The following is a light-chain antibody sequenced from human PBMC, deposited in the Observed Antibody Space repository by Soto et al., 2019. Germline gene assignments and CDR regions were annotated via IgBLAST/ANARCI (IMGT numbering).Light chain of an antibody. V-gene: IGKV1-5*01. CDR3: QQYKSFSPST. CDR2: DAS. CDR1: QSMSSY. J-gene: IGKJ2*01. Sequence: DIQMTQSPSTLSASVGDRVSITCRASQSMSSYLAWYQQKPGKAPKLLIYDASTLESGVPSRFSGSGSGTEFTLTISSLQPDDFTTYDCQQYKSFSPSTFGQGTRLEL.